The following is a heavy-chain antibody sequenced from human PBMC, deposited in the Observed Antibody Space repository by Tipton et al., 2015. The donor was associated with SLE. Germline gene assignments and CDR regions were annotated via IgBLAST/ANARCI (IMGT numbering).Heavy chain of an antibody. CDR1: GGSFSDYY. J-gene: IGHJ1*01. CDR3: ARTGYSSGWLYFQH. V-gene: IGHV4-34*01. Sequence: TLSLTCAVYGGSFSDYYWSWIRQPPGKGLEWIGEINHSGSTNYNPSLKSRVTISVDTSKNQFSLKLSSVTAADTAVYYCARTGYSSGWLYFQHWGQGTLVTVSS. D-gene: IGHD6-25*01. CDR2: INHSGST.